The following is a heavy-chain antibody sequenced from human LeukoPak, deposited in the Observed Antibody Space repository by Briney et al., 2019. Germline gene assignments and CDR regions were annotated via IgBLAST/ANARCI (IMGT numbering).Heavy chain of an antibody. V-gene: IGHV1-8*01. CDR2: MNPNSGNT. D-gene: IGHD2-2*01. CDR3: ARVIVVVPAAKIWFDP. Sequence: ASVKVSCKASGYTFTSYDINWVRQATGQGLEWMGWMNPNSGNTGYAQKFQGRVTMTRNASISTAYMELSSLRSEDTAVYYCARVIVVVPAAKIWFDPWGQGTLVTVSS. J-gene: IGHJ5*02. CDR1: GYTFTSYD.